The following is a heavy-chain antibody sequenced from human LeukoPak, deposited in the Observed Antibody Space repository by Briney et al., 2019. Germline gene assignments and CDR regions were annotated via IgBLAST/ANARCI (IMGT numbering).Heavy chain of an antibody. CDR1: GGTFSSYA. CDR2: IIPILGIA. J-gene: IGHJ5*02. Sequence: SVKVSRKASGGTFSSYAISWVRQAPGQGLEWMGRIIPILGIANYAQKFQGRVTITADKSTSTAYMELSSLRSEDTAVYYCARDLELLPHRGWFDPWGQGTLVTVSS. D-gene: IGHD2-15*01. CDR3: ARDLELLPHRGWFDP. V-gene: IGHV1-69*04.